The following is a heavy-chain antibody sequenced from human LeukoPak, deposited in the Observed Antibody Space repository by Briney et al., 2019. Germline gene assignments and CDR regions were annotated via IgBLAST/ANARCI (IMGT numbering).Heavy chain of an antibody. J-gene: IGHJ4*02. CDR1: GYTFTSYG. CDR2: ISTYNGDT. D-gene: IGHD1-26*01. Sequence: ASVKVSCTASGYTFTSYGFSWVRQAPGQGLEWMGWISTYNGDTNYAQKLQGRVTMTTDTSTSTAYMELRSLRSDDTAVYYCARDRGLYTGSYPIDYWGQGTLVIVSS. V-gene: IGHV1-18*01. CDR3: ARDRGLYTGSYPIDY.